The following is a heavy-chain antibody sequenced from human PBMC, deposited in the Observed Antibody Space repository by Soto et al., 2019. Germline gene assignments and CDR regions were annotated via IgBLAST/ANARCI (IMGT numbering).Heavy chain of an antibody. J-gene: IGHJ4*02. D-gene: IGHD3-22*01. Sequence: RALGKVCGKASGGTFSSYAISWVRQAPGQGLERLGGIIPIFGTANYAQKFQGRVTITADESTSTAYMELSSLRSEDTAVYYCARGGGNADYDSSPGFKPNYFDYWGQRTLVTVSS. CDR2: IIPIFGTA. CDR3: ARGGGNADYDSSPGFKPNYFDY. V-gene: IGHV1-69*13. CDR1: GGTFSSYA.